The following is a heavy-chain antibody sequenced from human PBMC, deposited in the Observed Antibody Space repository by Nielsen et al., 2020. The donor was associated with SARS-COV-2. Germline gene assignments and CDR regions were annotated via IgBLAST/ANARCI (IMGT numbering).Heavy chain of an antibody. V-gene: IGHV1-69*06. CDR3: AEGVYSYGLYYYYYGMDV. J-gene: IGHJ6*02. D-gene: IGHD5-18*01. CDR2: IIPIFGTA. Sequence: WVRQAPGQGLEWMGGIIPIFGTANYAQKFQGRVTITADKSTSTAYMELSSLRSEDTAVYYCAEGVYSYGLYYYYYGMDVWGQGTTVTVS.